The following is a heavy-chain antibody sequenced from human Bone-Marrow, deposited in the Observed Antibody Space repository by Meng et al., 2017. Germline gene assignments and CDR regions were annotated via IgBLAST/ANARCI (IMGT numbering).Heavy chain of an antibody. V-gene: IGHV4-34*01. D-gene: IGHD5-18*01. Sequence: QVQLQQWGAGLLKPSETLSLTCAVYGGSFSGYYGSWIRQPPGKGLEWIGEINHSGSTNYNPSLKSRVTISVDTSKNQFSLKLSSVTAADTAVYYCARGSWLQLWLQDYWGQGTLVTVSS. CDR2: INHSGST. CDR3: ARGSWLQLWLQDY. CDR1: GGSFSGYY. J-gene: IGHJ4*02.